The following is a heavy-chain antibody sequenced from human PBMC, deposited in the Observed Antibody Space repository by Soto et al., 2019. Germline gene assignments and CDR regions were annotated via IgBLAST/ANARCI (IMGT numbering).Heavy chain of an antibody. V-gene: IGHV2-5*02. CDR2: IYWDDDK. D-gene: IGHD3-16*01. CDR3: AHSLGGVWFDP. Sequence: QITLKESGPTLVKPTQTLTLTCTFSGFSLSSSGVGVGWIRQPPGKALEWLALIYWDDDKRYSPSLKTRLTTQEAAPKQQVLLNIPKMGLEATATSDCAHSLGGVWFDPWATGTLVT. CDR1: GFSLSSSGVG. J-gene: IGHJ5*02.